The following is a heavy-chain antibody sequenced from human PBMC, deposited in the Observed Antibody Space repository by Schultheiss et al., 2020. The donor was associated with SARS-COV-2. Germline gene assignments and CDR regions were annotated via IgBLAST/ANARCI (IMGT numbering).Heavy chain of an antibody. CDR1: GGTFSSYA. CDR3: ALFNYDILTGYWNYYYYYGMDV. D-gene: IGHD3-9*01. V-gene: IGHV1-69*05. CDR2: IIPIFGTA. J-gene: IGHJ6*02. Sequence: SVKVSCKASGGTFSSYAISWVRQAPGQGLEWMGGIIPIFGTANYAQKFQGRVTMTRNTSISTAYMELSSLRSEDTAVYYCALFNYDILTGYWNYYYYYGMDVWGQGTTVTVSS.